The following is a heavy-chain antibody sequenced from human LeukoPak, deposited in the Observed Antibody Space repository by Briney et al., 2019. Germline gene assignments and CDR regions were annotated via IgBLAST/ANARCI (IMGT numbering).Heavy chain of an antibody. CDR2: INAGNGNT. J-gene: IGHJ3*01. Sequence: GASVKVSCKASGYTFTSYAMHWVRQAPGQRLEWMGWINAGNGNTKYSQKFQGRVIITTDTSASTVYMELSSLRSEDTAVYYCARDAVVGTGIAFDVWGQGTMVTVSS. CDR3: ARDAVVGTGIAFDV. D-gene: IGHD4-23*01. V-gene: IGHV1-3*01. CDR1: GYTFTSYA.